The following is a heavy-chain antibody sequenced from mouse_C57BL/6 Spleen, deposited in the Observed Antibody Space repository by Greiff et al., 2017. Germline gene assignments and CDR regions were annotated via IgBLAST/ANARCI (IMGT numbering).Heavy chain of an antibody. D-gene: IGHD2-2*01. CDR3: ARGNGYYFDY. CDR1: GYTFTSYW. J-gene: IGHJ2*01. V-gene: IGHV1-72*01. Sequence: QVQLQQPGAELVKPGASVKLSCKASGYTFTSYWMPWVKPRPVRGLEWSGRIDPNSGGTKYNEKFKSKAPLTVDKPSSTAYMQLSSLTSEDSAVYYCARGNGYYFDYWAQGTTLTVSS. CDR2: IDPNSGGT.